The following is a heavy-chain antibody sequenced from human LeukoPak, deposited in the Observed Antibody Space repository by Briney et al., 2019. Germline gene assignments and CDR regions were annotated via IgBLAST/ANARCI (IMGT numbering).Heavy chain of an antibody. CDR2: INPNSGGT. V-gene: IGHV1-2*06. Sequence: ASVKVSCKASGYTFTGYYMHSVRQAPAQGLEWMGRINPNSGGTNYAQKFQGRVTMTRETSISTAYMELSRLRSDDTAVYYCASILDSSGYYSPWEVDYWGQGTLVTVSS. CDR1: GYTFTGYY. J-gene: IGHJ4*02. D-gene: IGHD3-22*01. CDR3: ASILDSSGYYSPWEVDY.